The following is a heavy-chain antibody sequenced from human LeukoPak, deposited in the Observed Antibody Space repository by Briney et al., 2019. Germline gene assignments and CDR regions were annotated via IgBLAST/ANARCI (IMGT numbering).Heavy chain of an antibody. V-gene: IGHV4-59*01. J-gene: IGHJ3*01. CDR1: GGSISPYY. CDR3: ARMTDAFDV. CDR2: IYYLGCT. Sequence: SETLSLTCTVSGGSISPYYWSWIRQPPGKGLEWIGYIYYLGCTSYNPSLKSRVTISVDTSKNQFSLKLTSVTAADTAVYYCARMTDAFDVWGQGTMVTVSS.